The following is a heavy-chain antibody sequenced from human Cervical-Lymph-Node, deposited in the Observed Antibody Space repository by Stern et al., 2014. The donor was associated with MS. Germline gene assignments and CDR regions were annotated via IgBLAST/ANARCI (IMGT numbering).Heavy chain of an antibody. V-gene: IGHV3-9*01. Sequence: EVQLVESGGGLLQPGLSLTLSCTASGFTFSDYAIHWVRQPPGTGLEWASGITWNGAIIGYAKSVTGRFTISRDNDKTYLSLHVDSLRTEDTALYYCAKDISVTSYYLRGMDVWGQGTTVTVS. D-gene: IGHD1-26*01. J-gene: IGHJ6*02. CDR3: AKDISVTSYYLRGMDV. CDR2: ITWNGAII. CDR1: GFTFSDYA.